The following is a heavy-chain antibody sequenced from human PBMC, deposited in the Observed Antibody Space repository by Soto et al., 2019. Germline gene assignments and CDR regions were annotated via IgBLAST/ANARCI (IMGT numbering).Heavy chain of an antibody. D-gene: IGHD6-6*01. Sequence: GGSLRLSCAASGFTFSSYGMHWVRQAPGKGLEWVAVIWYDGSNKYYADSVKGRFTISRDNSKNTLYLQMNSLRAEDTAVYYCARDERARQLVPTNWFDPWGQGTLVTVSS. CDR2: IWYDGSNK. CDR3: ARDERARQLVPTNWFDP. J-gene: IGHJ5*02. V-gene: IGHV3-33*01. CDR1: GFTFSSYG.